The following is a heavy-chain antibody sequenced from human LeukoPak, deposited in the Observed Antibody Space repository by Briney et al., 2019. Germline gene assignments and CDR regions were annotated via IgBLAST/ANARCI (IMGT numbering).Heavy chain of an antibody. J-gene: IGHJ3*01. CDR2: ISKNGGII. CDR3: ALGYCGGGRCYHDAFDL. CDR1: GFTLSSYS. D-gene: IGHD2-15*01. V-gene: IGHV3-48*01. Sequence: GGSLRLSCAGSGFTLSSYSMNWVRQAPGEGLEWISYISKNGGIIYYADSVKGRITVSRDRASDSVYLQMNSPRVEDTALYYCALGYCGGGRCYHDAFDLWGQGTAVAVSS.